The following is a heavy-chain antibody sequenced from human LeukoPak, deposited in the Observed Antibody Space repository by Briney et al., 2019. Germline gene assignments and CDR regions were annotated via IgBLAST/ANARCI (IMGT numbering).Heavy chain of an antibody. J-gene: IGHJ4*02. D-gene: IGHD5-18*01. V-gene: IGHV3-30*18. CDR2: ISYDGNNK. CDR1: GFTFSSYG. Sequence: PGGSLRLSCAASGFTFSSYGMHWVRQAPGKGLEWVAGISYDGNNKYYADSVKGRFTISRDNSKNTLYLQMNSLRAEDTAVYYCAKKTVDTAMVYYFDYWGQGTLVTVSS. CDR3: AKKTVDTAMVYYFDY.